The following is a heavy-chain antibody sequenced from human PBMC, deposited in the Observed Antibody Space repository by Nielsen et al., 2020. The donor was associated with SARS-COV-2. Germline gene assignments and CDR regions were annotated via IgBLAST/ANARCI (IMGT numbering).Heavy chain of an antibody. CDR1: GFTFSSYA. Sequence: GESLKISCAASGFTFSSYAMSWVRQAPGKGLEWVSVIYSGGSSTYYADSEKGRFTISRDNSKNTLYLQMNSLRAEDTAVYYCATGPVPAAMGGYYYGMDVWGQGTTVTVSS. J-gene: IGHJ6*02. CDR2: IYSGGSST. V-gene: IGHV3-23*03. CDR3: ATGPVPAAMGGYYYGMDV. D-gene: IGHD2-2*01.